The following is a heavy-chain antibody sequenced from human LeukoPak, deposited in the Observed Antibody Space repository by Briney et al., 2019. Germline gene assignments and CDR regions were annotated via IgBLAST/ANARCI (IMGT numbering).Heavy chain of an antibody. Sequence: PSETLSLTCTVSGGSISSGGYYWSWIRQHPGKGLEWIGYIYYSGSTYYNPSLKSRVTISVDTSKNQFSLKLSSVTAADTAVYYCARGLGLAMPEYYYYYGMDVWGQGTTVTVSS. CDR1: GGSISSGGYY. CDR3: ARGLGLAMPEYYYYYGMDV. V-gene: IGHV4-31*03. J-gene: IGHJ6*02. CDR2: IYYSGST. D-gene: IGHD2-2*01.